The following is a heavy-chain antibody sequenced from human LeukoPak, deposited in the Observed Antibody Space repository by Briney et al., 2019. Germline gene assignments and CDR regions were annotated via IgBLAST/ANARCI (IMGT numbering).Heavy chain of an antibody. Sequence: SQTLSLTCTVSGGSISSGSYYWSWIRQPAGKGLEWIGRIYTSGSTNYNPSLKSRVTISVDTSKNQFSLKLSSVTAADTAVYYCAEEEYYYGFRGFLSPPPQNWFDPWGQGTLVTVSS. J-gene: IGHJ5*02. CDR2: IYTSGST. D-gene: IGHD3-10*01. CDR3: AEEEYYYGFRGFLSPPPQNWFDP. V-gene: IGHV4-61*02. CDR1: GGSISSGSYY.